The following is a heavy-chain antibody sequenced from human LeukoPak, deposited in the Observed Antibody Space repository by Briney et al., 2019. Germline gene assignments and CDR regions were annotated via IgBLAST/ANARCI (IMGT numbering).Heavy chain of an antibody. D-gene: IGHD1-1*01. J-gene: IGHJ6*03. CDR2: ISWNSGSI. Sequence: PGGSLRLSCAASGFTFDDYAMHWVRQAPGKGLEWVSGISWNSGSIGYADSVKGRFTVSRDNAKKSVYLQMNSLRGEDSAVYYCARVVTVAWSERRPGYYYLDVWGKGTTVTVSS. CDR1: GFTFDDYA. CDR3: ARVVTVAWSERRPGYYYLDV. V-gene: IGHV3-9*01.